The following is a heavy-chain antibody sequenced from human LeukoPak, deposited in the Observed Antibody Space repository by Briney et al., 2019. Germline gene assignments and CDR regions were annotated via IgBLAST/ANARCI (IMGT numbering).Heavy chain of an antibody. V-gene: IGHV3-30*18. CDR1: GFTFSRYG. D-gene: IGHD6-13*01. Sequence: GGSLRLSCAASGFTFSRYGMYWVRQAPGKGLEWVAVISYDGSEKNHVDSVKGRFTISRDNSKNTLYLQMNSLRAEDTAVYYCAKDRGIAAAVAAEYFQHWGQGTLVTVSS. CDR3: AKDRGIAAAVAAEYFQH. CDR2: ISYDGSEK. J-gene: IGHJ1*01.